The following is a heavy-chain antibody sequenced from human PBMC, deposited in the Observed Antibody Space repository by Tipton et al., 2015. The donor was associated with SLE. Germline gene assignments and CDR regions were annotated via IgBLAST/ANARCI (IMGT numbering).Heavy chain of an antibody. D-gene: IGHD1-26*01. CDR1: GDSFSRHTYL. CDR3: ARGSRVEEELDY. J-gene: IGHJ4*02. CDR2: IYYTGNT. Sequence: TLSLTCTVSGDSFSRHTYLWGWIRQPPGKGLEWIGDIYYTGNTYYNPSLQSRVTISVDTSKNQFSLRLKTVTAADTAVYYCARGSRVEEELDYWGQGTLVTVSS. V-gene: IGHV4-39*07.